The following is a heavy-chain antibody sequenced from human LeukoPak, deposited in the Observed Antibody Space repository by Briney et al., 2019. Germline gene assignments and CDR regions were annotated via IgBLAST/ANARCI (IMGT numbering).Heavy chain of an antibody. D-gene: IGHD5-18*01. Sequence: PGGSLRLSCAASGFTFSSYAMSWVRQAPGKGLEWVSAISGSGGSTYYADSVKGRFTISRDNSKNTLYLQMNSLRAEDTAVYYCAKAVWIQLWLLAYFDYWGQGTLVTVSS. J-gene: IGHJ4*02. V-gene: IGHV3-23*01. CDR3: AKAVWIQLWLLAYFDY. CDR2: ISGSGGST. CDR1: GFTFSSYA.